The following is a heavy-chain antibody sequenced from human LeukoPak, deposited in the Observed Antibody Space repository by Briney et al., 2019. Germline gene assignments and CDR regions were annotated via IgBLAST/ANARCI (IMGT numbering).Heavy chain of an antibody. D-gene: IGHD1-26*01. CDR2: INPNRGGT. CDR1: GYTFTDYY. CDR3: ARGGGTFHYDF. Sequence: GSVTVSCKASGYTFTDYYMHWVRQAPGQGVEWMGWINPNRGGTNYAQKFQGRVTLTRDRSRSTLYIDVSTLTSDDTAVYYCARGGGTFHYDFWGQGTLVTVSS. J-gene: IGHJ4*02. V-gene: IGHV1-2*02.